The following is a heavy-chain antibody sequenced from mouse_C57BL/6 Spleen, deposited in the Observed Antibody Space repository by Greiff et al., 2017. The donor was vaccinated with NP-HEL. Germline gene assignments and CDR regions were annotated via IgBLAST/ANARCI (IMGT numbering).Heavy chain of an antibody. D-gene: IGHD1-1*01. V-gene: IGHV1-67*01. CDR1: GYTFTDYA. CDR3: ARAGSSPYYFDY. J-gene: IGHJ2*01. CDR2: ISTYYGDA. Sequence: QVQLQQSGPELVRPGVSVKISCKGSGYTFTDYAMHWVKQSHAKSLEWIGVISTYYGDASYNQKFKDKATMTVDESSSTAYMELARLTSEDSAVYYCARAGSSPYYFDYWGQGTTLTVSS.